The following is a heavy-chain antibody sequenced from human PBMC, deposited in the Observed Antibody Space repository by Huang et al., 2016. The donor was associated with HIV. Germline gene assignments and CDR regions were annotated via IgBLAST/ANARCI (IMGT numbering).Heavy chain of an antibody. Sequence: QVHLVESGGGVVQPGRSLRLSCAASGFSFKSYNMHWVRQAQGKGLECVAGISYDGKNKYYPDSLRCRFAISRDNSKTALYLEMNSLRADDTAVYFCAKDRSGGSYYFDSWGRGTLVTVSS. CDR2: ISYDGKNK. CDR3: AKDRSGGSYYFDS. J-gene: IGHJ4*02. V-gene: IGHV3-30*18. CDR1: GFSFKSYN. D-gene: IGHD1-26*01.